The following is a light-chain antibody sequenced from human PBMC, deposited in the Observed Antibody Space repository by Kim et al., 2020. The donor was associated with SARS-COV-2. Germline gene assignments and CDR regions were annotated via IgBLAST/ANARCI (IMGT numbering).Light chain of an antibody. CDR1: QDISNF. CDR3: QQYNSYSWT. Sequence: DIQMTQSPSSLSASAGDRVTITCRSSQDISNFLAWYQQKPGKVPKLLIYGASVLRSGVPSRFSGSGSGTEFTLTISSLQPDDFATYYCQQYNSYSWTFGQGTKVDIK. CDR2: GAS. J-gene: IGKJ1*01. V-gene: IGKV1-27*01.